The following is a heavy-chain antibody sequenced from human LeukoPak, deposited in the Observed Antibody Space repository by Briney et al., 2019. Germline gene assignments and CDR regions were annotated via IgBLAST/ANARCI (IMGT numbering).Heavy chain of an antibody. CDR2: INAGNGNT. J-gene: IGHJ4*02. CDR3: ARDLSIAVAGFDY. V-gene: IGHV1-3*01. Sequence: ASVKVSCKASGGTFSSYAISWVRQAPGQRLEWMGWINAGNGNTKYSQKFQGRVTITRDTSASTAYMELSSLRSEDTAVYYCARDLSIAVAGFDYWGQGTLVTVSS. CDR1: GGTFSSYA. D-gene: IGHD6-19*01.